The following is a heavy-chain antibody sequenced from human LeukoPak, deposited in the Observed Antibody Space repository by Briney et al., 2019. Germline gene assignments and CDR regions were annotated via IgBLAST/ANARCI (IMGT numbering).Heavy chain of an antibody. V-gene: IGHV3-30-3*01. D-gene: IGHD5-24*01. CDR3: ARDRDGYNWFDY. J-gene: IGHJ4*02. Sequence: GGSLRLSCAASGFTFSRYALHWVRQAPGKGLEWGAAISYDGSNKYYADSVKSRLTISRDNSKNTLYLQMNSLRAEDTAVYYCARDRDGYNWFDYWGQGTLVTVSS. CDR2: ISYDGSNK. CDR1: GFTFSRYA.